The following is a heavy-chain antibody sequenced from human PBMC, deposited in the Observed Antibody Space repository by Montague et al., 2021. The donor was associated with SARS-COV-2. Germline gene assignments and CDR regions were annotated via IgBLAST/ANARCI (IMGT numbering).Heavy chain of an antibody. D-gene: IGHD3-22*01. V-gene: IGHV4-39*07. CDR2: IYFSGST. Sequence: SETLSLTSTVSGGSISSSSYYWGWIRQPPGKGLEWIGSIYFSGSTYYNPSPRIRATISVDTSKNQFSLKLSSVTAADTAVYYCAREGGWLSRGSYYFDYWGQGTLVTVSS. J-gene: IGHJ4*02. CDR3: AREGGWLSRGSYYFDY. CDR1: GGSISSSSYY.